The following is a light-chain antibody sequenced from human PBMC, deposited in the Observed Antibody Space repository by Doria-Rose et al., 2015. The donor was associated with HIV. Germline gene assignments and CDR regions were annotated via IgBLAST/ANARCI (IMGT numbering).Light chain of an antibody. Sequence: DIQMTQSPESLGMSLGERATLNCKSNQSLLYTSKNYLAWYQQKPGQPPKLLIYWASTRQSGVPARFSGSRSGTDFTLTISSLEAEDVAVYYCRQYYDTPSFGPGTTVDIK. J-gene: IGKJ3*01. V-gene: IGKV4-1*01. CDR2: WAS. CDR1: QSLLYTSKNY. CDR3: RQYYDTPS.